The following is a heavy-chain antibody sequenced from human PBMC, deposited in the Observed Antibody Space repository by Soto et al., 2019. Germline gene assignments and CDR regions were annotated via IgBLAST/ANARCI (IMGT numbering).Heavy chain of an antibody. V-gene: IGHV1-18*01. J-gene: IGHJ5*02. CDR1: GYTFTSYG. CDR3: ARGVDTRMYYDFWSGYYTGPQSWFDP. CDR2: ISAYNGNT. D-gene: IGHD3-3*01. Sequence: ASVKVSCKASGYTFTSYGISWVRQAPGQGLEWMGWISAYNGNTNYAQKLQGRVTMTTDTSTSTAYMELRSLRSDDTAVYYCARGVDTRMYYDFWSGYYTGPQSWFDPWGQGTLVTVSS.